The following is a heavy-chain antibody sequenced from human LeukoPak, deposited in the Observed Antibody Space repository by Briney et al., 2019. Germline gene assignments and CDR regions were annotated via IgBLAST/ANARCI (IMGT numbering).Heavy chain of an antibody. CDR1: GGSFSGYY. V-gene: IGHV4-34*01. Sequence: SETLSLTCAVYGGSFSGYYWSWIRQPPGKGLEWIGEINHSGSTNYNPSLKSRVTISVDTSKNQFSLKLSSVTAADTAVYYCARGLSVNGVWFDPWGQGTLVTVSS. J-gene: IGHJ5*02. D-gene: IGHD2-8*01. CDR3: ARGLSVNGVWFDP. CDR2: INHSGST.